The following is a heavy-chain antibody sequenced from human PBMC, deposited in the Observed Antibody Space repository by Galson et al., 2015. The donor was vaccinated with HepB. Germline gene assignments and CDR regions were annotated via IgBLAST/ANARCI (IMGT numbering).Heavy chain of an antibody. CDR3: ARRSNGDCSGGTCYSDH. J-gene: IGHJ4*02. Sequence: SLRLSCAASGFTFSTYSMNWVRQAPGKGLEWVSYISSSGTNILYADSVKGRFTISRDNAKNLLYLHMNGLRDEDTAVYYCARRSNGDCSGGTCYSDHWGQGTLVTVSS. CDR1: GFTFSTYS. V-gene: IGHV3-48*02. CDR2: ISSSGTNI. D-gene: IGHD2-15*01.